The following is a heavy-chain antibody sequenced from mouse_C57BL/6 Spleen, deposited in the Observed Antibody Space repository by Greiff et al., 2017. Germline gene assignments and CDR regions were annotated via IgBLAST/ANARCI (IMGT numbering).Heavy chain of an antibody. CDR1: GYTFTDYE. CDR2: IDPETGGT. J-gene: IGHJ4*01. Sequence: SGAELVRPGASVTLSCKASGYTFTDYEMHWVKQTPVHGLEWIGAIDPETGGTAYNQKFKGKAILTADKSSSTAYMELRSLTSEDSAVYYCTRSDSSGYDYAMDYWGQGTSVTVSS. V-gene: IGHV1-15*01. CDR3: TRSDSSGYDYAMDY. D-gene: IGHD3-2*02.